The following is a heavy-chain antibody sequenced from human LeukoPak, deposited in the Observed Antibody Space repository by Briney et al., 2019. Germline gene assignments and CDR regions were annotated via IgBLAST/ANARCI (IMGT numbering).Heavy chain of an antibody. J-gene: IGHJ4*02. CDR1: GFTFSSYG. V-gene: IGHV3-30*02. Sequence: GGSLRLSCAASGFTFSSYGMHWVRQAPGKGLEWVAFIRYDGSNKYYADSAKGRFTISRDNSKNTVYLQMNSLRAEDTAVYYCAKVGAAGTAYYFDYWGQGTLVTVSS. CDR3: AKVGAAGTAYYFDY. CDR2: IRYDGSNK. D-gene: IGHD6-13*01.